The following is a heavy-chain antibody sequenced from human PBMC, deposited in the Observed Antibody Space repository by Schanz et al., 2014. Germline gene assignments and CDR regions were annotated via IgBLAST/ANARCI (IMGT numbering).Heavy chain of an antibody. J-gene: IGHJ4*02. V-gene: IGHV1-2*02. Sequence: QVQLVQSGSELKKPGSSVKVSCKTSGGTFNSYTVTWVRQAPGQGLEWMGRINPNSGETNYEQKFKGRVTLTSDTSISPAFMELSGLTSDDTATYFCARARYTGYDCSGYWGQGTLLIVSS. D-gene: IGHD5-12*01. CDR1: GGTFNSYT. CDR3: ARARYTGYDCSGY. CDR2: INPNSGET.